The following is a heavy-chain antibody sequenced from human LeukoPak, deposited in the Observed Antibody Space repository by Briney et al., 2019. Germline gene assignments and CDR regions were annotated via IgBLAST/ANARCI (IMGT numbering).Heavy chain of an antibody. Sequence: PGGSLRLSCAASVFTLSSNYMSWVRPAPGKGLEWVSIIYSGGSTYYADSVKGRFTISRDNSKNTLYLQMNSLRAEDTAVYYCARDLIGYCTSTSCYDAAFDIWGQGTMVTVSS. CDR3: ARDLIGYCTSTSCYDAAFDI. CDR1: VFTLSSNY. D-gene: IGHD2-2*01. V-gene: IGHV3-66*01. J-gene: IGHJ3*02. CDR2: IYSGGST.